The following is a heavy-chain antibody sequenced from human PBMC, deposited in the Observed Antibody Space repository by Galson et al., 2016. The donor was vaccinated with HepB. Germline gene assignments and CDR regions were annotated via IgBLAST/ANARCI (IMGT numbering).Heavy chain of an antibody. CDR1: GFTFSSYG. Sequence: SLRLSCAASGFTFSSYGMHWVRQTPGKGLEWLAVIWYDGSDKYYVDSVKGRFTVSRDNSKNTLYLQMNSLRADDTAVYYCARDRRYFGSGSNYRQYYYGMDVWGLGTTVTVSS. V-gene: IGHV3-33*01. D-gene: IGHD3-10*01. CDR2: IWYDGSDK. J-gene: IGHJ6*02. CDR3: ARDRRYFGSGSNYRQYYYGMDV.